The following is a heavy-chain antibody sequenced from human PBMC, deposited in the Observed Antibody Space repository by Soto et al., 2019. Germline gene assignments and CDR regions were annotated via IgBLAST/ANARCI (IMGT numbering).Heavy chain of an antibody. CDR3: ARGWGYDSNDYYYAY. Sequence: QVQLMQSGAEVRKPGSSVKVSCKASGGTFSRHAISWVRQAPGQGLEWMGGIIPIFGTANHAQKFQGRVTIIVDESTSTVYMELSSLRSEDTAMYYCARGWGYDSNDYYYAYWGQGTLVIVSS. D-gene: IGHD3-22*01. J-gene: IGHJ4*02. V-gene: IGHV1-69*01. CDR1: GGTFSRHA. CDR2: IIPIFGTA.